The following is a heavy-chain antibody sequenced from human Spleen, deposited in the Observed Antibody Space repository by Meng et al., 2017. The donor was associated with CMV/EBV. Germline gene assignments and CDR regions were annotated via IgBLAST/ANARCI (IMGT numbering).Heavy chain of an antibody. V-gene: IGHV3-43D*03. CDR2: ISWDGGST. CDR3: AAAERTAVAGSVWFDP. J-gene: IGHJ5*02. D-gene: IGHD6-19*01. Sequence: GESLKISCAASGFTFDDYAMHWVRQAPGKGLEWVSLISWDGGSTYYADSVKGRFTISRDNSKNSLYLQMNSLRAEDTALYYCAAAERTAVAGSVWFDPWGQGTLVTVSS. CDR1: GFTFDDYA.